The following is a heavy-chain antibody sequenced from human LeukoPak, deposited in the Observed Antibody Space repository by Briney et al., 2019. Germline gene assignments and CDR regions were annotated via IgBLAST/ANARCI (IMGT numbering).Heavy chain of an antibody. CDR1: GFSLSTRGGG. J-gene: IGHJ4*02. CDR2: IYWDDDT. Sequence: SGPTLVNPTQTLTLTCTFSGFSLSTRGGGVGWIREPPVKALEWLALIYWDDDTRYSPSLESRLTITKDTSKNQVVLTMTNMDPVDTPTYYCAHILSMSSCFDYWGQGALVTVSS. V-gene: IGHV2-5*02. CDR3: AHILSMSSCFDY. D-gene: IGHD6-6*01.